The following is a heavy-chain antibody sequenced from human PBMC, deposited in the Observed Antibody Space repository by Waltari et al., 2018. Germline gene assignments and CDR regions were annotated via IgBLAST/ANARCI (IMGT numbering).Heavy chain of an antibody. D-gene: IGHD5-12*01. CDR1: GFPFRSSA. V-gene: IGHV3-23*03. CDR2: IYSGGST. Sequence: EVQLLESGGGLVQPGGSLRLSCAASGFPFRSSAMSWVRQAPGKGLEWVSVIYSGGSTYYADSVKGRFTISRDNSKNTLYLQMNSLRAEDTAVYYCAKDLVEMATMGYWGQGTLVTVSS. CDR3: AKDLVEMATMGY. J-gene: IGHJ4*02.